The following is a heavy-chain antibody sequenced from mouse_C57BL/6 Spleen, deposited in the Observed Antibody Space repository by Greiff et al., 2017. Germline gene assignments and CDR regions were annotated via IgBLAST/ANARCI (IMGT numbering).Heavy chain of an antibody. V-gene: IGHV14-4*01. D-gene: IGHD2-1*01. CDR3: TTGGNYNY. CDR1: GFNIKDDY. J-gene: IGHJ2*01. CDR2: IDPENSVT. Sequence: DVKLQESGAELVRPGASVKLSCTASGFNIKDDYMHWVKQRPEQGLEWIGWIDPENSVTEYASKFQGKATITADTSSNTTYLQLSSLTSEDTAVYYGTTGGNYNYWGQGTTLTDSS.